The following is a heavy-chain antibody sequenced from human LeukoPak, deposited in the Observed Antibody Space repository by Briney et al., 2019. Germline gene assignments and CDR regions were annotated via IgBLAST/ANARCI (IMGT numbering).Heavy chain of an antibody. CDR1: GGSMTGYY. J-gene: IGHJ5*02. CDR2: VHSSGGT. CDR3: TKLSDCGDDCYDRPHWFDP. D-gene: IGHD2-21*02. V-gene: IGHV4-59*08. Sequence: SETLSLTCTVSGGSMTGYYWAWIRQPPGKRLEWIGYVHSSGGTKYNPSLKSRVTVSIDMSRNQFSLDVRSVTAADTATYYCTKLSDCGDDCYDRPHWFDPWGQGRLVTVSS.